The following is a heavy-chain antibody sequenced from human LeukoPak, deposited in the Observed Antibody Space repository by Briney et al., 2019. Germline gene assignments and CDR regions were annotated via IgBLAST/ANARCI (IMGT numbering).Heavy chain of an antibody. V-gene: IGHV4-61*02. CDR1: GGSISSGSYY. Sequence: SQTLSLTCTVSGGSISSGSYYWSWIRQPAGKGLEWIGRIYTSGSTNYNPSLKSRVTISVDTSKNQFSLKLSSVTAADTAVYYCARGTPTGDTHYFDYWGQGTLVTVSS. CDR3: ARGTPTGDTHYFDY. CDR2: IYTSGST. D-gene: IGHD7-27*01. J-gene: IGHJ4*02.